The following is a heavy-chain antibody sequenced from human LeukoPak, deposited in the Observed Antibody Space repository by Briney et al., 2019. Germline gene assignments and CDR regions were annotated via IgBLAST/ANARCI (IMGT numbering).Heavy chain of an antibody. V-gene: IGHV3-21*01. J-gene: IGHJ4*02. CDR2: ISSRSDYI. CDR1: GFTFSSDS. D-gene: IGHD6-13*01. Sequence: GGSLRLSCTASGFTFSSDSMNWVRQAPGRGLEWVSSISSRSDYIYYADSVKGRFTISRDNSKNTLYLQMNSLRAEDTALYYCARTSGYSSSWSADHWGQGTLVTVSS. CDR3: ARTSGYSSSWSADH.